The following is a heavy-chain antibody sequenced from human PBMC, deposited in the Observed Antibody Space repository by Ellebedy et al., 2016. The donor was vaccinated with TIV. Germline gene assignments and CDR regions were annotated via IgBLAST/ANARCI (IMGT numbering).Heavy chain of an antibody. CDR1: GFTFSSYS. Sequence: ESLKISCAASGFTFSSYSMNWVRQAPGKGLEWVSSISSSSSYIYYADSVKGRFTISRDNAKNSLYLQMNSLRAEDTAVYYCARAQDRYYYYGMDVWGQGTTVTVSS. D-gene: IGHD2-15*01. CDR3: ARAQDRYYYYGMDV. J-gene: IGHJ6*02. V-gene: IGHV3-21*01. CDR2: ISSSSSYI.